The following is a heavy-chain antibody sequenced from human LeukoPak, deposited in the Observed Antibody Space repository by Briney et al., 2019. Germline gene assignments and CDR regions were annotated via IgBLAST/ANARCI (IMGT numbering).Heavy chain of an antibody. J-gene: IGHJ3*02. CDR1: GGSISSYY. D-gene: IGHD5-18*01. V-gene: IGHV4-59*01. Sequence: SETLSLTCTVSGGSISSYYWSWIRQPPEKGLEWIGYIYYSGSTNYNPSLKSRVTISVDTSKNQFSLKLSSVTAADTAVYYCASMDTAMVFDAFDIWGQGTMVTVSS. CDR2: IYYSGST. CDR3: ASMDTAMVFDAFDI.